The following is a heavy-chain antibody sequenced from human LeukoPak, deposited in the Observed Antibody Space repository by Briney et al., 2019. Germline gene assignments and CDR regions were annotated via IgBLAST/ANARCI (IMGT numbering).Heavy chain of an antibody. CDR1: GFTFSSYG. CDR2: ISYDGSNK. J-gene: IGHJ6*02. V-gene: IGHV3-30*18. Sequence: GGSLRLSCAASGFTFSSYGMHWVRQAPGKGLEWVAVISYDGSNKYYADSVKGRFTISRDNSKNTLYLQMNSLRAEDTAVYYCAKVGFFNYYGSGSYYITSGDHYGMDVWGQGTTVTVSS. D-gene: IGHD3-10*01. CDR3: AKVGFFNYYGSGSYYITSGDHYGMDV.